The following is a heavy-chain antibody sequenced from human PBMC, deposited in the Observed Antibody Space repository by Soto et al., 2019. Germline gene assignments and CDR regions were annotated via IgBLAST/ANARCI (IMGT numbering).Heavy chain of an antibody. J-gene: IGHJ6*02. CDR3: ARDYLRGTTFSYYYGMDV. D-gene: IGHD3-16*01. V-gene: IGHV1-69*01. Sequence: QVQLVQSGAEAKKPGSSVKVSCKASGGTFSSYAISWVRQAPGQGLEWMGGIIPIFGTANYAQKFQGRVTITADESTSTAYMELSSLRSEDTAVYYCARDYLRGTTFSYYYGMDVWGQGTTVTVSS. CDR1: GGTFSSYA. CDR2: IIPIFGTA.